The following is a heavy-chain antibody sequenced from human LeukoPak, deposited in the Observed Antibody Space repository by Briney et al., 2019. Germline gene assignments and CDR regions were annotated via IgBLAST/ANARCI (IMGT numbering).Heavy chain of an antibody. D-gene: IGHD3-10*01. Sequence: MSSGTLSLTCTVSGGSISSYYWSWIRQPAGKALEWIGRIYTSGSTNYNPSLKSRVTMSVDTSKNQFSLKLSSVTAADTAVYYCARGEYYYGSGYNWFDPWGQGTLVTVSS. V-gene: IGHV4-4*07. CDR2: IYTSGST. CDR3: ARGEYYYGSGYNWFDP. J-gene: IGHJ5*02. CDR1: GGSISSYY.